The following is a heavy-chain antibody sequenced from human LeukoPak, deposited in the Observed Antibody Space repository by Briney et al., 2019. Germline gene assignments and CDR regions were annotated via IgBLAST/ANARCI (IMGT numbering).Heavy chain of an antibody. J-gene: IGHJ4*02. Sequence: ASVKVSCKASGYTFTSYGISWVRQAPGQGLEWMGWINPNSGGTNYAQKFQGRVTMTRDTSISTAYMELSRLRSDDTAVYYCATYCSGGSCYSRGVDYWGQGTLVTVSS. D-gene: IGHD2-15*01. CDR1: GYTFTSYG. CDR2: INPNSGGT. V-gene: IGHV1-2*02. CDR3: ATYCSGGSCYSRGVDY.